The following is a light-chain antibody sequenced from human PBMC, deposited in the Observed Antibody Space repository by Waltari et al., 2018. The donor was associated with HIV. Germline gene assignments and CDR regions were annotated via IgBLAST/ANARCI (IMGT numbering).Light chain of an antibody. V-gene: IGKV4-1*01. Sequence: DIVMTQSPDSLAVSLGERATINCKSSQGVLYSSNNKNYLAWYQQKPGQPLKLLIYWASTRESWVPDRFSGSGSGTDFTLTISSLQAEDVAGYYCQQYYSTPRTFGQGTKVEIK. CDR1: QGVLYSSNNKNY. CDR2: WAS. CDR3: QQYYSTPRT. J-gene: IGKJ1*01.